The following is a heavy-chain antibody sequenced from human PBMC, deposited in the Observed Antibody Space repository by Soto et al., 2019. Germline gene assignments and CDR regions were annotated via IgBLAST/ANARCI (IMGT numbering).Heavy chain of an antibody. J-gene: IGHJ4*02. CDR3: AKTYYYDSSGYFRYYVDY. Sequence: EVQLLESGGGLVQPGGSLRLSCAASGFTFSSYAMSWVRQAPGKGLEWVSAISGNGDSTYYADSVKGRFTISRDNSKNTLFLQMNSLRAEATAVYYCAKTYYYDSSGYFRYYVDYWGQGTLVTVSS. V-gene: IGHV3-23*01. CDR1: GFTFSSYA. D-gene: IGHD3-22*01. CDR2: ISGNGDST.